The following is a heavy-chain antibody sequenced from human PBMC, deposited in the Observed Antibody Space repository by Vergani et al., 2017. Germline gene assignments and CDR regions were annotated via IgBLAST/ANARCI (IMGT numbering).Heavy chain of an antibody. Sequence: QVQLQESGPGLVKPSETLSLTCTVSGGSISSYYWSWIRQPPGTGLEWIGYIYYSGSTNYNPSLKSRVTISVDTSKNQFSLKLSSVTAADTAVYYCARSYYDILTGFDPWGQGTLVTVSS. CDR2: IYYSGST. CDR3: ARSYYDILTGFDP. CDR1: GGSISSYY. J-gene: IGHJ5*02. V-gene: IGHV4-59*08. D-gene: IGHD3-9*01.